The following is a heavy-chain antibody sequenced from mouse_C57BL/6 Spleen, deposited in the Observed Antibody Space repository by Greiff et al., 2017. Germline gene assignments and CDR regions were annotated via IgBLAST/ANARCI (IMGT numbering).Heavy chain of an antibody. V-gene: IGHV1-53*01. CDR2: INPSNGGT. CDR1: GYTFTSYW. CDR3: ARSCRDDYDPFDY. J-gene: IGHJ2*01. D-gene: IGHD2-4*01. Sequence: QVQLQQPGTELVKPGASVKLSCKASGYTFTSYWMHWVKQRPGQGLEWIGNINPSNGGTNYNEKFKSKATLTVDKSSSTAYMPRSRLTSEDSAVYYCARSCRDDYDPFDYWGQGTTLTVSS.